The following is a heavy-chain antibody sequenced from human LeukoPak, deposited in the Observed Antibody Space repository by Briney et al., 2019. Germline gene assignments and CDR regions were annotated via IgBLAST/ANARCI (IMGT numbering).Heavy chain of an antibody. J-gene: IGHJ4*02. CDR3: AKYTSGTSYRGLDQ. D-gene: IGHD3-10*01. CDR2: IIGSAVNT. Sequence: PGGSPRLSCGASGLTVSSYAMSWVRQAPGKGLEWVSTIIGSAVNTYYADSVKGRFTISRDDSKNTVYLQMNSLRAEDTAVYSCAKYTSGTSYRGLDQWGQGTLVTVSS. CDR1: GLTVSSYA. V-gene: IGHV3-23*01.